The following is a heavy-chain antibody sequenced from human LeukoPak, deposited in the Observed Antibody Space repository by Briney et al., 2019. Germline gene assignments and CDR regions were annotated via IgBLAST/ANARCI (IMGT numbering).Heavy chain of an antibody. Sequence: GGSLRLSCAASGFTFSSYAMSWVRQAPGKGLEWVSAISGSGGITYYADSVKGRFTISRDNSKNTLYLQMNSLRAEDTAVYYWAKGGGVLRYFGWFLTHWGQGTLVTVSS. CDR1: GFTFSSYA. CDR3: AKGGGVLRYFGWFLTH. V-gene: IGHV3-23*01. CDR2: ISGSGGIT. J-gene: IGHJ4*02. D-gene: IGHD3-9*01.